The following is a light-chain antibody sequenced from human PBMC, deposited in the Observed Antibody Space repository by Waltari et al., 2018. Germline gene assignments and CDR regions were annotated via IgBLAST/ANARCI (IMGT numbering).Light chain of an antibody. V-gene: IGKV1-39*01. Sequence: DIQMTQFPSSLSAYVGERVTITCRASQSLSSYLNWDQQKPGQAPKLLIYAASSLQSGVPSRFSCSGSGTDFTLTISSLQPEDVATYYCQQSYSTPLTFGGGTKVEIK. J-gene: IGKJ4*01. CDR1: QSLSSY. CDR2: AAS. CDR3: QQSYSTPLT.